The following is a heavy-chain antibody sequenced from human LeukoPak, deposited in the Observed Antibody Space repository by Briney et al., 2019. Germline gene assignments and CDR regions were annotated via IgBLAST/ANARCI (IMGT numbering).Heavy chain of an antibody. J-gene: IGHJ3*02. CDR1: GYTFTSYG. V-gene: IGHV1-18*04. CDR3: ARDLWAYDYVWGSYRYSHDALDI. D-gene: IGHD3-16*02. CDR2: ISAYNGNT. Sequence: ASVKVSCKAPGYTFTSYGISWVRQAPGQGLEWMGWISAYNGNTNYAQKLQGRVTMTTDTSTSTAYMELRSLRSDDTAVYYCARDLWAYDYVWGSYRYSHDALDIWGQGTMVTVSS.